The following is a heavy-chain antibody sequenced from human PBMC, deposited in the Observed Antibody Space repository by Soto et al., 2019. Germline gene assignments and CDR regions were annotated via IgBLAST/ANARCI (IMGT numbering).Heavy chain of an antibody. CDR3: PRYWNAGTLYGAFDI. CDR2: IIPNYEAA. V-gene: IGHV1-69*06. J-gene: IGHJ3*02. Sequence: QVQLVQSGAEVRKPGSSVKVSCEASGGSFNNYVISWLRQAPGQGLEWMGGIIPNYEAANYAQKFRGRLTITTDKATNTAYMELKSLRPEDTATYYCPRYWNAGTLYGAFDIWGQGTTVIVS. D-gene: IGHD4-17*01. CDR1: GGSFNNYV.